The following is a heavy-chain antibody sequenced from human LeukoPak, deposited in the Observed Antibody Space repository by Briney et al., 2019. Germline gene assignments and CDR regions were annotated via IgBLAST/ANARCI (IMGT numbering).Heavy chain of an antibody. J-gene: IGHJ4*02. CDR2: ISGSGGST. V-gene: IGHV3-23*01. CDR1: GGSISSSSYY. D-gene: IGHD6-6*01. Sequence: PSETLSLTCTVSGGSISSSSYYWGWIRQPPGQGLEWVSVISGSGGSTYYADSVKGRFTMSRDNSKNTLYLEMNSLRAEDTAVYCCAKGGYRGQLVRTLLFDYWGQGILVTVSS. CDR3: AKGGYRGQLVRTLLFDY.